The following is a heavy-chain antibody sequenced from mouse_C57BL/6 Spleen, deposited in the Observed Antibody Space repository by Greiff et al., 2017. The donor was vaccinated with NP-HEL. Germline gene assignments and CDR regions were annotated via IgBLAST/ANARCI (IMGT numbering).Heavy chain of an antibody. Sequence: EVQLQQSGPELVKPGASVKISCKASGYTFTDYYMNWVKQSHGKSLEWIGDINPNNGGTSYNQKFKGKATLTVDKSSSTAYMELRSLTSEDSAVYYCARDGLLDYWGQGTTLTVSS. D-gene: IGHD1-1*01. CDR3: ARDGLLDY. CDR1: GYTFTDYY. J-gene: IGHJ2*01. V-gene: IGHV1-26*01. CDR2: INPNNGGT.